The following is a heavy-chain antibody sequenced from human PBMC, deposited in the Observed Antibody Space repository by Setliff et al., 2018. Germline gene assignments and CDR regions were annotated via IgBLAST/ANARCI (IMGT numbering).Heavy chain of an antibody. D-gene: IGHD3-10*01. V-gene: IGHV1-18*01. CDR2: VTVYNGNT. Sequence: ASVKVSCKTSGYTFSNYGVTWVRQAPGQGLEWMGWVTVYNGNTKYAQNLQGRLTLTTDISTSTAYMELGSLTTDDTAVYYCARVESMVRGKNILRHFDYWGQGIQVTVS. CDR1: GYTFSNYG. CDR3: ARVESMVRGKNILRHFDY. J-gene: IGHJ4*02.